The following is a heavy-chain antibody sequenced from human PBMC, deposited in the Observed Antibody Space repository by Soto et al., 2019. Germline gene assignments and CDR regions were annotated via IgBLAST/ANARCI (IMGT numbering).Heavy chain of an antibody. CDR3: ARREIQGPIDY. D-gene: IGHD1-26*01. CDR2: IYYSGTT. J-gene: IGHJ4*02. Sequence: QVQLQESGPGLVKPSDTLSLTCAVSGYSISSSNWWGWIRQPPGKGLEWIGYIYYSGTTYYNPSLMSRVTMSVHTSKNQFSLKLTSVTAVDTAVYYCARREIQGPIDYWGKGTLVTVSS. CDR1: GYSISSSNW. V-gene: IGHV4-28*01.